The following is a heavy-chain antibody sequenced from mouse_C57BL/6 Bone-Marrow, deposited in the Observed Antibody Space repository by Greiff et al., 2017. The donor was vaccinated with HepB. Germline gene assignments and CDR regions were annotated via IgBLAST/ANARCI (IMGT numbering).Heavy chain of an antibody. CDR1: GFTIKDAY. Sequence: VQLQQSGAELVRPGASVKLSCTASGFTIKDAYMHWVKQRPEQGLEWLGWIDPENGDTEYAAKFQGKATITADTSSNTAYLQRSSRTAEDTALYYGTYDGYPYYYAMGYWGQGTSVTVAS. J-gene: IGHJ4*01. CDR2: IDPENGDT. CDR3: TYDGYPYYYAMGY. D-gene: IGHD2-3*01. V-gene: IGHV14-4*01.